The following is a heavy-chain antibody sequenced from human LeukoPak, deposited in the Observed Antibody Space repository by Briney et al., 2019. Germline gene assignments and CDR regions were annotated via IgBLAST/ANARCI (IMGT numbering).Heavy chain of an antibody. D-gene: IGHD5-24*01. CDR3: ARRWLQQPDY. V-gene: IGHV4-34*01. Sequence: SETLSLTCTVSGYSVRSGYYWSWIRQPPGKGLEWIGEINHSGSTNYNPSLKSRVTISVDTSKNQFSLKLSSVTAADTAVYYCARRWLQQPDYWGQGTLVTVSS. J-gene: IGHJ4*02. CDR1: GYSVRSGYY. CDR2: INHSGST.